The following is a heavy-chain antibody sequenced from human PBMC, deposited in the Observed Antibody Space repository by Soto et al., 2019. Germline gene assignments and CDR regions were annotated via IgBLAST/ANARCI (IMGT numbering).Heavy chain of an antibody. J-gene: IGHJ6*02. Sequence: PGGSLRLSCAASGFTFSSYAMSWVRQAPGKELEWVSAISGSGDSTYYADSVKGRFTISRDNSKNTLYLQMNSLRAEDTAVYYCAKEGLSGYYYYYGMDVWGQGTTVTVSS. CDR3: AKEGLSGYYYYYGMDV. CDR2: ISGSGDST. D-gene: IGHD6-19*01. V-gene: IGHV3-23*01. CDR1: GFTFSSYA.